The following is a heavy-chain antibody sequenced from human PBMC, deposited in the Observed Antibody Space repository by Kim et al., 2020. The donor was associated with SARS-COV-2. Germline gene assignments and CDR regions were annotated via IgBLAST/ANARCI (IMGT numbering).Heavy chain of an antibody. J-gene: IGHJ4*02. D-gene: IGHD3-9*01. CDR2: INHSGST. CDR3: ARGPPWFPHL. V-gene: IGHV4-34*01. CDR1: GGSFSGYY. Sequence: SETLSLTCAVYGGSFSGYYWSWIRQPPGKGLEWIGEINHSGSTNYNPSLKSRVTISVDTSKNQFSLKLGSVTAADTAVYYCARGPPWFPHLWGQGTLVTVSS.